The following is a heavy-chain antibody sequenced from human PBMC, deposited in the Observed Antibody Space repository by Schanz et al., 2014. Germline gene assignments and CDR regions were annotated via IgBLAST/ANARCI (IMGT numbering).Heavy chain of an antibody. V-gene: IGHV1-2*02. D-gene: IGHD2-2*01. J-gene: IGHJ3*01. CDR1: GDTFDNFG. CDR3: ARGSCSNSGCFDAFDV. Sequence: QVQLVQSGAEVKKPGSSVKVSCKATGDTFDNFGISWVRQAPGQGLEWMGWINPNSGGTNYAQKFQGRVTLTRDTSISTAYMELSRLRSDDTAVYYCARGSCSNSGCFDAFDVWGQGTMVTVSS. CDR2: INPNSGGT.